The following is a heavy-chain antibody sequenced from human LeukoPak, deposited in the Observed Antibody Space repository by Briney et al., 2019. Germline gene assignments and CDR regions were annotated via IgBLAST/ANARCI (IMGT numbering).Heavy chain of an antibody. V-gene: IGHV4-34*01. CDR3: ARGPSRIRVLLSFLDH. CDR2: MDNSGSS. Sequence: SGTLSLTCAVYGGSLSGYYWSWIRQPPGKGLEWIVEMDNSGSSNYNPSLKSRVTISLDTSKKQFSLKLSSVTAADTAVYYCARGPSRIRVLLSFLDHWGQGTLVTVSS. CDR1: GGSLSGYY. J-gene: IGHJ4*02. D-gene: IGHD3-10*01.